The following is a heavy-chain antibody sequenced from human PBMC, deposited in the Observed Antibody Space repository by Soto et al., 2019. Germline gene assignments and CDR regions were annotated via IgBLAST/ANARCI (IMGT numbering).Heavy chain of an antibody. Sequence: QVQLQESGPGLVKPSQTLSLTCTVSGGSISSGDYYWNWIRQHPGKGLEWVGYIYFSGTTYYNSSLKKRVTISVDTSKNQFSLKLSSVTAADTAVYYCATVGNWNDALFNYWGQGTLVTVSS. V-gene: IGHV4-31*03. CDR1: GGSISSGDYY. CDR2: IYFSGTT. J-gene: IGHJ4*02. CDR3: ATVGNWNDALFNY. D-gene: IGHD1-20*01.